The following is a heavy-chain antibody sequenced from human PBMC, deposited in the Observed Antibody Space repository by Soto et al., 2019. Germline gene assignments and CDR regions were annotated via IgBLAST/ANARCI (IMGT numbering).Heavy chain of an antibody. J-gene: IGHJ4*02. CDR2: IYSGGST. Sequence: PGGSLRLSCAASGFTVSSNYMSWVRQAPGKGLEWVSVIYSGGSTYYADSVKGRFTIPRDNSKNTLYLQMNSLRAEDTAVYYCARVPSNYYDSSGLQYFDYWGQGTLVTVSS. CDR1: GFTVSSNY. V-gene: IGHV3-66*01. CDR3: ARVPSNYYDSSGLQYFDY. D-gene: IGHD3-22*01.